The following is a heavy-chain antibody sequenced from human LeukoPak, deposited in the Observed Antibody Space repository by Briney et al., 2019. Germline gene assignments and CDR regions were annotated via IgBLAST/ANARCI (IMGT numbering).Heavy chain of an antibody. CDR2: IIPIFGTA. D-gene: IGHD3-22*01. V-gene: IGHV1-69*05. CDR3: ARHTYYYDSSGYYYAGSYYFDY. J-gene: IGHJ4*02. CDR1: GGTFSSYA. Sequence: SVKVSCKASGGTFSSYAISWVRQAPGQGLEWRGGIIPIFGTANYAQKFQGRVTITTDESTSTAYMELSSLRSEDTAVYYCARHTYYYDSSGYYYAGSYYFDYWGQGTLVTVSS.